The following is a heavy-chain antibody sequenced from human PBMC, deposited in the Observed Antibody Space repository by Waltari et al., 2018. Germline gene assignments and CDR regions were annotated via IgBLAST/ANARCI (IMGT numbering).Heavy chain of an antibody. J-gene: IGHJ6*02. Sequence: EVQLVQSGAEVKKPGESLKISCKGSGYSFTSYWIGWVRQMPGKGLAWMGIIYPGDSDTRYSPSFQGQVTISADKSISTAYLQWSSLKASDTAMYYCAKDLSLSSSWSRGYYYGMDVWGQGTTVTVSS. D-gene: IGHD6-13*01. CDR1: GYSFTSYW. V-gene: IGHV5-51*03. CDR2: IYPGDSDT. CDR3: AKDLSLSSSWSRGYYYGMDV.